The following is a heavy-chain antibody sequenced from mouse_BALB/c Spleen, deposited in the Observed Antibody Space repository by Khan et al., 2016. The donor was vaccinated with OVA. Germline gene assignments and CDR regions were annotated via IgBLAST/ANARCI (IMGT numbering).Heavy chain of an antibody. D-gene: IGHD2-10*01. V-gene: IGHV2-6-1*01. CDR1: GFSLTNYG. J-gene: IGHJ4*01. CDR2: IWSDGST. Sequence: VQLQESGPGLVAPSQSLSITCTISGFSLTNYGVHWVRQPPGKGLEWLVVIWSDGSTTYNSPLKSRLTISKDNSKSQVFLKMNSPQTDDTAMYFCARQPYYHYNIMDYWGQGTSVTVSS. CDR3: ARQPYYHYNIMDY.